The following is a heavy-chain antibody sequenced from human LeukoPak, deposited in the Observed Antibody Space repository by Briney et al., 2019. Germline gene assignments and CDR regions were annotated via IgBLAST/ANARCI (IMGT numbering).Heavy chain of an antibody. CDR1: GFTFSSYS. V-gene: IGHV3-21*06. CDR2: ISSSSSFL. Sequence: GGSLSLSCASSGFTFSSYSMNWGRHAPGTVLDWVSSISSSSSFLYYAGSVKGRFTISRDNAKNSLYLQVNSLRAEDTAVYYCARGGYSYVYGYFDYWGQGTLVTVSS. D-gene: IGHD5-18*01. J-gene: IGHJ4*02. CDR3: ARGGYSYVYGYFDY.